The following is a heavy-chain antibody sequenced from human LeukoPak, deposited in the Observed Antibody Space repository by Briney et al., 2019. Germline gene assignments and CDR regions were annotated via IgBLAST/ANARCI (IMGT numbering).Heavy chain of an antibody. CDR3: AKDSRSRNYDSSGYSTH. CDR1: GFTFSSYA. Sequence: GGSLRLSCAASGFTFSSYAMHWVRQAPGKGLEWVAVISYDGSNKYYADSVKGRFTISRDNSKNTLYLEMNSLRAEDTAVYYCAKDSRSRNYDSSGYSTHWGQGTLVTVSS. CDR2: ISYDGSNK. V-gene: IGHV3-30*04. J-gene: IGHJ4*02. D-gene: IGHD3-22*01.